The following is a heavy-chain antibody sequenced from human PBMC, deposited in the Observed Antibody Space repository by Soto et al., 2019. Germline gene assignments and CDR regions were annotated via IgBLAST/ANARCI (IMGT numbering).Heavy chain of an antibody. D-gene: IGHD2-2*02. J-gene: IGHJ4*02. CDR3: AKDDTGEIPDYVDS. Sequence: GGSLRLSCAASGFTFSSYAMSGVRQAPGKGLECVSGISRNSGDTYYADSVKGRITISRDNSKSTLYLQMDSLGADDTAVYYCAKDDTGEIPDYVDSWGQGTLVTVSA. CDR1: GFTFSSYA. CDR2: ISRNSGDT. V-gene: IGHV3-23*01.